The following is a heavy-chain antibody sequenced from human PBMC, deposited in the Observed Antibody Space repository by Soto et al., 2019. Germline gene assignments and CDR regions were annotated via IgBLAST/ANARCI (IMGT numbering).Heavy chain of an antibody. CDR2: ISGSGGST. Sequence: GGSLRLSCKASGFTFRSYAMSWVRHTPGKGLEWVSSISGSGGSTYYADSVKGRFTISRDNSKNTLYLQMNSLRAEDTAVYYCAKVAEDIVVVVAATFAFDIWGQGTMVTVSS. J-gene: IGHJ3*02. V-gene: IGHV3-23*01. D-gene: IGHD2-15*01. CDR1: GFTFRSYA. CDR3: AKVAEDIVVVVAATFAFDI.